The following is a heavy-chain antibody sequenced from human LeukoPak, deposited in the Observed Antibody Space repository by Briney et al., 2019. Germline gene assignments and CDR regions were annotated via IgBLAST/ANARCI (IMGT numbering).Heavy chain of an antibody. V-gene: IGHV3-30*18. CDR1: GFTFSSYG. Sequence: GGSLRLSCAASGFTFSSYGMHWVRQAPGKGLEWVAVISYDGSNKYYADSVKGRFTISRDNSKSTLCLQMNSLRAEDTAVYYCAKQLGYCSDGSCYFPYWGQGTLVTVSS. CDR3: AKQLGYCSDGSCYFPY. D-gene: IGHD2-15*01. J-gene: IGHJ4*02. CDR2: ISYDGSNK.